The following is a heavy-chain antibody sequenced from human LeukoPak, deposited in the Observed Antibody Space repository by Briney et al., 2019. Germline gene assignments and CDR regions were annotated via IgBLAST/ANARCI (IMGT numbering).Heavy chain of an antibody. D-gene: IGHD2-2*01. CDR1: GYSFTSYW. Sequence: LGESLKISCKGSGYSFTSYWIGWVRQMPGKGLEWMGIIYPGDSDTRYRPSLQGQVTISADKSISTAYLQWSSLKASDAAMYYCARRVVPAADAFDIWGQGTMVTVSS. CDR3: ARRVVPAADAFDI. CDR2: IYPGDSDT. J-gene: IGHJ3*02. V-gene: IGHV5-51*01.